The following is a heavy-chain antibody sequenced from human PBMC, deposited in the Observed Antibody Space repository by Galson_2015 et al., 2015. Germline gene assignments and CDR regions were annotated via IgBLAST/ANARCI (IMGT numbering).Heavy chain of an antibody. CDR2: INAGNGNT. D-gene: IGHD3-9*01. CDR1: GYTFTSYA. Sequence: KVSCKASGYTFTSYAMHWVRQAPGQRLEWMGWINAGNGNTKYSQKFQGRVTITRDTSASTAYMELSSLRSEDTAVYYCARGPPLRYFDWLFDYWGQGTLVTVSS. V-gene: IGHV1-3*01. CDR3: ARGPPLRYFDWLFDY. J-gene: IGHJ4*02.